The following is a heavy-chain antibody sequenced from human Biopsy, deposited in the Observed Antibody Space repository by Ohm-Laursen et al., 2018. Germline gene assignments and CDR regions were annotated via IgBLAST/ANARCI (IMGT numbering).Heavy chain of an antibody. CDR3: ARVGVGAPSIDYFDS. J-gene: IGHJ4*02. CDR1: GDSISSYY. D-gene: IGHD1-26*01. Sequence: GTLSLTCTVSGDSISSYYWSWIRQPPGKGLQWIGYVYYTGSTDYNPSLQSRVTISVDRSKNHFSLELSSVTAADTAVYYCARVGVGAPSIDYFDSWGQGALVTVSS. CDR2: VYYTGST. V-gene: IGHV4-59*01.